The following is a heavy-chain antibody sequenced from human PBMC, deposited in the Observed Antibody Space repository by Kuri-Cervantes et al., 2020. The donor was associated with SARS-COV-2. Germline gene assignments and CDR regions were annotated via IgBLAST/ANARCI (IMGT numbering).Heavy chain of an antibody. V-gene: IGHV3-43D*04. D-gene: IGHD3-9*01. CDR2: ISWDGGST. Sequence: GGSLRLSCTASGFTFSSHAMSWVRQALGKGLEWVSLISWDGGSTYYADSVKGRFTISRDNSKNSLYLQMNSLRTEDTALYYCAKENYDILTGQFDPWGQGTLVTVSS. CDR3: AKENYDILTGQFDP. CDR1: GFTFSSHA. J-gene: IGHJ5*02.